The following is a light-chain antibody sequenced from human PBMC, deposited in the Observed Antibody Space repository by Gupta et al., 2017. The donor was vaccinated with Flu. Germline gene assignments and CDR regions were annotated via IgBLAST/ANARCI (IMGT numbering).Light chain of an antibody. Sequence: TMSCTGSSSNVSGNNSVSWYQQNPGKAPKLMMYDVRNRPSGVPKRFSGSKSGNTASLTINGLEAEDEADYYCQLCNSSSYQWVFGGGTKLTVL. J-gene: IGLJ2*01. V-gene: IGLV2-14*04. CDR2: DVR. CDR1: SSNVSGNNS. CDR3: QLCNSSSYQWV.